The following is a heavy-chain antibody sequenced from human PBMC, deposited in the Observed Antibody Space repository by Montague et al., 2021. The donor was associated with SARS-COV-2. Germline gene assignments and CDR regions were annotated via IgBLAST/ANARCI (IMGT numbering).Heavy chain of an antibody. CDR3: ARDLNEYSSSGGFDY. J-gene: IGHJ4*02. Sequence: SETRSLTCTVSGGSISSSSYYWGWIRQPPGKGLEWIGSIYYSGSTYYNPSLKSRVTISVDTSKNQFSLKLSSVTAADTAVYYCARDLNEYSSSGGFDYWGQGTLVTVSP. CDR1: GGSISSSSYY. CDR2: IYYSGST. V-gene: IGHV4-39*07. D-gene: IGHD6-6*01.